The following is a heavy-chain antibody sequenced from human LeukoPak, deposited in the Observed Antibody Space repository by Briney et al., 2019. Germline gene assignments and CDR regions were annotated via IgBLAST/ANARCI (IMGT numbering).Heavy chain of an antibody. D-gene: IGHD3-9*01. Sequence: SVKVSCKASGGTFSSYAISWVRQAPGQGVEWMGGIIPIFGTANYAQKFQGRVTITADESTSTAYMELSSLRSEDTAVYYCARGDVLRYFDWLTFFDYWGQGTLVTVSS. CDR2: IIPIFGTA. V-gene: IGHV1-69*13. J-gene: IGHJ4*02. CDR1: GGTFSSYA. CDR3: ARGDVLRYFDWLTFFDY.